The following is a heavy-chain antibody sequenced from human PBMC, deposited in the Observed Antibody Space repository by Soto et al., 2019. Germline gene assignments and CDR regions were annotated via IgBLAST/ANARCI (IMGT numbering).Heavy chain of an antibody. V-gene: IGHV1-2*02. J-gene: IGHJ4*02. D-gene: IGHD3-22*01. Sequence: QVQLVQSGAEVKKPGASVKVSCKASGYTFTGYYMHWVRQAPGQGLEWMGWINPNSGGTNYAQKFQGRVTMTRDTSISTAYMALSRLRSDDTAVYYCARVFTYYYDSSGYYHLDYWGQGTLVTVSS. CDR2: INPNSGGT. CDR3: ARVFTYYYDSSGYYHLDY. CDR1: GYTFTGYY.